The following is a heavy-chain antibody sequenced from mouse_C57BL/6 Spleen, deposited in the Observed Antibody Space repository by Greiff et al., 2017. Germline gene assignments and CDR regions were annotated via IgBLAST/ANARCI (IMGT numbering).Heavy chain of an antibody. D-gene: IGHD1-1*01. Sequence: VQLVESGPELVKPGASVKISCKASGYAFSSSWMNWVKQRPGKGLEWIGRIYPGDGDTNYNGKFKGKTTLTADKSSSTAYMQLSSLTSEDSAVYFCARFREITTRYFDVWGTGTTVTVSS. CDR1: GYAFSSSW. CDR2: IYPGDGDT. CDR3: ARFREITTRYFDV. V-gene: IGHV1-82*01. J-gene: IGHJ1*03.